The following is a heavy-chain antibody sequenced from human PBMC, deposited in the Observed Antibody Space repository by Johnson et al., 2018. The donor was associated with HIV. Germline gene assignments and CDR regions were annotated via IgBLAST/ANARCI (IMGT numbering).Heavy chain of an antibody. D-gene: IGHD1-26*01. Sequence: QVQLVESGGGVVQPGRSLRLSCAASGFTFSSYAMHWVRQAPAKGLEWVAVISYDGSNKYYADSVKGRFTISRDNTKNSVYLQMNSLRVEDTAFYYCARDGWEQRGETVGDGFDIWGQGTMVTVSS. J-gene: IGHJ3*02. CDR2: ISYDGSNK. V-gene: IGHV3-30*04. CDR3: ARDGWEQRGETVGDGFDI. CDR1: GFTFSSYA.